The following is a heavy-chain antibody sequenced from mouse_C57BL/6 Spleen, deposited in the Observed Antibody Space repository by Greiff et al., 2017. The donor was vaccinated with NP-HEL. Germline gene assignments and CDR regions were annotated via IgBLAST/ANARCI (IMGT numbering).Heavy chain of an antibody. CDR3: ERGSRLSHLYCAVAY. D-gene: IGHD2-2*01. J-gene: IGHJ4*01. V-gene: IGHV1-50*01. CDR2: IDPSDSYT. Sequence: QVQLQQPGAELVKPGASVKLSCKASGYTFTSYWMQWVKQRPGQGLEWIGEIDPSDSYTNYNQKFKGKATLTAVTSASTAYMELSSLTTEASAVYYCERGSRLSHLYCAVAYWGQGTSVTVSS. CDR1: GYTFTSYW.